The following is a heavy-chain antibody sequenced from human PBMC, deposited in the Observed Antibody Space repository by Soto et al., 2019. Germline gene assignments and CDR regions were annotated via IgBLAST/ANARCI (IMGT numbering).Heavy chain of an antibody. V-gene: IGHV3-30*18. CDR3: AKAPAGIAVVYY. D-gene: IGHD6-19*01. J-gene: IGHJ4*02. Sequence: QVRLVESGGGVVQPGTSLRLSCAASGFTFSSYNMHWVRQAPGKGLEWVAIISYDGSNKNYADSVKGRFTISRDNSKNTLYLQMNSLRPEDTAVCYCAKAPAGIAVVYYWGQGTLVTVSS. CDR1: GFTFSSYN. CDR2: ISYDGSNK.